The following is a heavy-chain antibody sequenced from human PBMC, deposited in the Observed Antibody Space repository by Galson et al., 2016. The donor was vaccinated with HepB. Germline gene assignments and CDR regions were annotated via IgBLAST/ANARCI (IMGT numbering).Heavy chain of an antibody. CDR2: IDGPTPNT. CDR1: GSTFRNYA. Sequence: SLRLSCAASGSTFRNYALSWVRRAPGKGLEWVSHIDGPTPNTHYADSVRGRFSIYRDNSRDTLYLQMDGLTAEDSAIYYCTTWLSHHFDYWGQGTRVTVSS. V-gene: IGHV3-23*01. D-gene: IGHD6-19*01. CDR3: TTWLSHHFDY. J-gene: IGHJ4*02.